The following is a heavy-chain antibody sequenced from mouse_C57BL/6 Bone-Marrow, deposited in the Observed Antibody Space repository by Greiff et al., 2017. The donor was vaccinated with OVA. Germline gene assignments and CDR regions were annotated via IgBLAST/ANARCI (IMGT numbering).Heavy chain of an antibody. CDR3: ARHKGVGGFAY. CDR2: ISSGGSYT. D-gene: IGHD1-1*01. J-gene: IGHJ3*01. V-gene: IGHV5-6*01. Sequence: EVQGVESGGDLVKPGGSLKLSCAASGFTFSSYGMSWVRQTPDKRLEWVATISSGGSYTYYPDSAKGRFTISRDNAKNTLYLQMSSLKSEDTAMYYCARHKGVGGFAYWGQGTLVTVSA. CDR1: GFTFSSYG.